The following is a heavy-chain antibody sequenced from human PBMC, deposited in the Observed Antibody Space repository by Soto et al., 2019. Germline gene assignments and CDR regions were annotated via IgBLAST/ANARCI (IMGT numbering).Heavy chain of an antibody. D-gene: IGHD3-22*01. CDR2: IYHSGST. Sequence: PSETLSLTCAVSGYSISSGYYWGWIRQPPGKGLEWIGSIYHSGSTYYNPSLKSRVTISVDTSKNQFSLKLSSVTAADTAVYYCARDSKNYYDSSGYYSGFNWFDPWGQGTLVTVSS. J-gene: IGHJ5*02. V-gene: IGHV4-38-2*02. CDR3: ARDSKNYYDSSGYYSGFNWFDP. CDR1: GYSISSGYY.